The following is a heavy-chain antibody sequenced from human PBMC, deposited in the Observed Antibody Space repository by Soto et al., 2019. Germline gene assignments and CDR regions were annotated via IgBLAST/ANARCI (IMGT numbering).Heavy chain of an antibody. D-gene: IGHD3-22*01. J-gene: IGHJ4*02. Sequence: ASVKVSCKASCYTFTSYGISCLRQAPGQGLEWMGWISAYNGNTNYAQKLQGRVTMTTDTSTSTAYMELRSLRSDDTAVYYCASAGSSGYSELDYWGQGTLVTVSS. CDR2: ISAYNGNT. V-gene: IGHV1-18*01. CDR1: CYTFTSYG. CDR3: ASAGSSGYSELDY.